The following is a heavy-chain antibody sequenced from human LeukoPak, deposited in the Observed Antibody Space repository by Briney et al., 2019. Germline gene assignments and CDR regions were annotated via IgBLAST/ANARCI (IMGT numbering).Heavy chain of an antibody. CDR1: GGSFSGYY. CDR3: ARGSRLLY. J-gene: IGHJ4*02. CDR2: IYYSGST. D-gene: IGHD2-15*01. V-gene: IGHV4-34*01. Sequence: PSETLSLTCAVYGGSFSGYYWSWIRQPPGKGLEWIGYIYYSGSTNYNPSLKSRVTISVDTSKNQFSLKLSSVTAADTAVYYCARGSRLLYWGQGTLVTVSS.